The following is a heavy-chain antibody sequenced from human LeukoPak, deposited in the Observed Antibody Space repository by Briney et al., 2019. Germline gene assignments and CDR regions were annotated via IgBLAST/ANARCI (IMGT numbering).Heavy chain of an antibody. J-gene: IGHJ5*02. CDR3: ARRWGMVAATEFWFDP. D-gene: IGHD2-15*01. Sequence: SETLSLTCTVSGYSISSGYYWGWIRQPPGKGLEWIGSIYHSGSTYYNPSLKSRVTISVDTSKNQFSLKLSSVTAADTAVYYCARRWGMVAATEFWFDPWGQGTLVTVSS. V-gene: IGHV4-38-2*02. CDR2: IYHSGST. CDR1: GYSISSGYY.